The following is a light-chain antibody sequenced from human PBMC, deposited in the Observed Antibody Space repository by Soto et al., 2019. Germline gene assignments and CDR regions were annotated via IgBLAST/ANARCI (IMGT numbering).Light chain of an antibody. CDR1: GSDVGAYNY. V-gene: IGLV2-14*01. Sequence: QSVLTQPTSVSGSPGQSITISCSGTGSDVGAYNYVSWYQQHPAKAPKLMIYDVSNRPSGVSDRFSGSKSGNTASLTISGLQAEDVADYYCYSYTSSSTYVFGSGIKVTV. J-gene: IGLJ1*01. CDR2: DVS. CDR3: YSYTSSSTYV.